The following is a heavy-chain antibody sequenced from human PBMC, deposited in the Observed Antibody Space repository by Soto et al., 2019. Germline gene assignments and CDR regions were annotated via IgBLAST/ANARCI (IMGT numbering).Heavy chain of an antibody. J-gene: IGHJ4*02. CDR2: IYWDDDN. CDR3: AHKATAKLTARVFDY. CDR1: GFSLSTSGVG. D-gene: IGHD2-21*02. V-gene: IGHV2-5*02. Sequence: QITLKESGPTLVKPTQTLTLTCTFSGFSLSTSGVGVGWIRQPPGKALEWLAVIYWDDDNRYSPSLKSGLTFTKDTSKNQVVLTMTNMDPEDTATYYCAHKATAKLTARVFDYWGQGLLVTVSS.